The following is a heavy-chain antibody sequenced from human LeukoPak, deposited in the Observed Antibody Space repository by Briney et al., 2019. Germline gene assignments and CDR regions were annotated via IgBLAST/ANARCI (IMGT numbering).Heavy chain of an antibody. CDR1: GYTFTNYY. Sequence: ASVKVSCTASGYTFTNYYMHGGRQAPGQGLEWMGIINPSGGSTSYAQKFQVRLTMTRDKSTSTVYMELRSLRSQDTAVYYCARRSLRYSFDYWGQGTLVTVSS. J-gene: IGHJ4*02. V-gene: IGHV1-46*01. D-gene: IGHD3-9*01. CDR3: ARRSLRYSFDY. CDR2: INPSGGST.